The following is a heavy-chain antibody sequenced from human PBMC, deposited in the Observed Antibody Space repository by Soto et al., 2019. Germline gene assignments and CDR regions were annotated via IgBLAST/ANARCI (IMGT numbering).Heavy chain of an antibody. CDR1: GGSISSGGYS. V-gene: IGHV4-30-2*01. CDR3: TTDHYYDSSGYYPIDY. D-gene: IGHD3-22*01. CDR2: IYHSGST. J-gene: IGHJ4*02. Sequence: SETLSLTCAVSGGSISSGGYSWSWIRQPPGKGLEWIGYIYHSGSTYYNPSLKSRVTISVDRSKNQFSLKLSSVTAADTAVYYCTTDHYYDSSGYYPIDYWGQGTLVTVSS.